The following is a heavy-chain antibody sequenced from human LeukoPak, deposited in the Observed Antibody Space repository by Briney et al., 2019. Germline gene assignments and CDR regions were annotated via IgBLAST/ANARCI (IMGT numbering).Heavy chain of an antibody. D-gene: IGHD2-15*01. Sequence: GASVKVSCKASGYTFTGYYMHWVRQAPGQGLEGMGCINPNSGGTNYAQKFQGRVTMTRDTSISTAYMDLSRLRSDDTAVYYCARGSIVVVVAANYYYYYMDVWRKGTTVTVPS. J-gene: IGHJ6*03. CDR2: INPNSGGT. CDR3: ARGSIVVVVAANYYYYYMDV. CDR1: GYTFTGYY. V-gene: IGHV1-2*02.